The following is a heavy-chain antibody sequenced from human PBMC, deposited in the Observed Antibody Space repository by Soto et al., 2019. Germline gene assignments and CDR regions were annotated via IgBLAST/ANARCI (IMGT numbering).Heavy chain of an antibody. V-gene: IGHV3-33*01. J-gene: IGHJ4*02. D-gene: IGHD4-4*01. CDR1: GFTFSSYG. CDR2: IWYDGSNK. CDR3: ARAPYSNYDPGYFDY. Sequence: AGGSLRLSCAASGFTFSSYGMHWVRQAPGKGLEWVAVIWYDGSNKYYADSVKGRFTISRDNSKNTLYLQMNSLRAEDTAVYYCARAPYSNYDPGYFDYWGQGTLVTVSS.